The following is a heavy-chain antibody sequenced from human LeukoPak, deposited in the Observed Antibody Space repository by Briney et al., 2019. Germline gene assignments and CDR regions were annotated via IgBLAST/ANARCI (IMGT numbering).Heavy chain of an antibody. CDR2: IQYDGSNK. J-gene: IGHJ4*02. CDR1: GFTFSSHG. CDR3: ARSLTMVRAYDY. V-gene: IGHV3-30*02. Sequence: GGSLRLSCAASGFTFSSHGMNWVRQAPGKGLEWVTFIQYDGSNKYYADSVKGRFTISRDNSKNTVYLQMNSLRTEDTAVYYCARSLTMVRAYDYWGQGTLVTVSS. D-gene: IGHD3-10*01.